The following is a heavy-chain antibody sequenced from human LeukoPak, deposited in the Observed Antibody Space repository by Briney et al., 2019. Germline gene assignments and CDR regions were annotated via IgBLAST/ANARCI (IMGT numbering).Heavy chain of an antibody. J-gene: IGHJ5*02. Sequence: SETLSLTCAVYGGSFSGYYWSWIRQPPGKGLEWIGEINHSGSTNYNPSLKSRVTISVDTSKNQFSLKLSSVTAPDTAVYYCARGGYYDSSGYYQWNWFDPWGQGTLVTVSS. CDR2: INHSGST. V-gene: IGHV4-34*01. D-gene: IGHD3-22*01. CDR3: ARGGYYDSSGYYQWNWFDP. CDR1: GGSFSGYY.